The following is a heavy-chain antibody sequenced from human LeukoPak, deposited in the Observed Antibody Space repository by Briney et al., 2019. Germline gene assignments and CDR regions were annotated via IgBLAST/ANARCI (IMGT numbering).Heavy chain of an antibody. CDR2: INSGGSST. V-gene: IGHV3-74*01. J-gene: IGHJ4*02. Sequence: GGSLRLSCAASGFTFSSYWMHWVRQVPGKGLVWVSRINSGGSSTSHADSVKGRFTISRDNAKNTLYLQMYSLRAEDTAVYYCARGGDYPFDYWGQGTLVTVSS. CDR3: ARGGDYPFDY. CDR1: GFTFSSYW. D-gene: IGHD4-17*01.